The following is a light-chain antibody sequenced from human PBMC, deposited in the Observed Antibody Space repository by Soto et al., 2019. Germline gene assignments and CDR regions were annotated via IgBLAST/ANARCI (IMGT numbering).Light chain of an antibody. Sequence: QSVLTQPPSASGSPGQSVAISCTGTSSDVGGYNYVSWYQQHPGKAPKLMIYEVNKRPSGVPDRFSGSKSGNTASLTISGLQAEDEADYFCSSYSISTAYLFGTGTKGTVL. CDR2: EVN. J-gene: IGLJ1*01. V-gene: IGLV2-8*01. CDR1: SSDVGGYNY. CDR3: SSYSISTAYL.